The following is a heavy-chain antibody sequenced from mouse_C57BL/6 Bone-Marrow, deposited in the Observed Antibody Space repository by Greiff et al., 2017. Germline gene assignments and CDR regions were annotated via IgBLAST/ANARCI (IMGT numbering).Heavy chain of an antibody. J-gene: IGHJ2*01. D-gene: IGHD2-2*01. CDR3: AREGSTMVPYYFDY. V-gene: IGHV1-69*01. CDR2: IDPSDSYT. CDR1: GYTFTSYW. Sequence: QVQLQQPGAELVMPGASVKLSCKASGYTFTSYWMHWVKQSPGQGLEWIGEIDPSDSYTNYNQKFKGKSTLTVDKSSSTAYMQLSRLTSEDAAVYYCAREGSTMVPYYFDYWGQGTTLTVSS.